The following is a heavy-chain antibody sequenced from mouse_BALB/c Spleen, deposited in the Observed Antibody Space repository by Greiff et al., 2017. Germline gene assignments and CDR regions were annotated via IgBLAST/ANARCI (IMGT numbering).Heavy chain of an antibody. J-gene: IGHJ1*01. CDR2: IWGDGST. CDR1: GFSLTGYG. D-gene: IGHD1-1*01. CDR3: AREGYYGSRYFDV. Sequence: VKLQESGPGLVAPSQSLSITCTVSGFSLTGYGVNWVRQPPGKGLEWLGMIWGDGSTDYNSALKSRLSISKDNSKSQVFLKMNSLQTDDTARYYCAREGYYGSRYFDVWGAGTTVTVSS. V-gene: IGHV2-6-7*01.